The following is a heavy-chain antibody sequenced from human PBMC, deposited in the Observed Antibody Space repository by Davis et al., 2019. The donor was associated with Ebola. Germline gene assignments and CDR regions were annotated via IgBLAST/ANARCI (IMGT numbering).Heavy chain of an antibody. Sequence: PGGSLRLSCAASGFRLISYGMHWVRQAPGKGLEWVAVLWHDGINEYYGESVKGRFTISRDDAKNSLFLQMNSLRAEDTAMYYCAKDPFSKADIWGQGTMVTVSS. CDR3: AKDPFSKADI. CDR2: LWHDGINE. V-gene: IGHV3-33*03. CDR1: GFRLISYG. J-gene: IGHJ3*02.